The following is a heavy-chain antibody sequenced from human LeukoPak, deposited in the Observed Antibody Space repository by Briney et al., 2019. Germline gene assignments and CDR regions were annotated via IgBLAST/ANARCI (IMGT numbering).Heavy chain of an antibody. V-gene: IGHV5-51*01. D-gene: IGHD2-2*01. CDR3: ARRGRWKLPVNYYGMDV. CDR2: IYPGDSDT. CDR1: GYSFTSYW. Sequence: GESLKISCKGSGYSFTSYWIGWVRQMPGKGLEWMGIIYPGDSDTRYSPSFQGQVTISADKSISTAYLQWSSLQASDTAMYYCARRGRWKLPVNYYGMDVWGQGTTVTVSS. J-gene: IGHJ6*02.